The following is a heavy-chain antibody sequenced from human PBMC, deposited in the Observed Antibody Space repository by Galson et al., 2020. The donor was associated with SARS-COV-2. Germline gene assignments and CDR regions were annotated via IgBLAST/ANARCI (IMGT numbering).Heavy chain of an antibody. D-gene: IGHD6-25*01. CDR3: ASLSARRGFDY. CDR1: GFTVSSNY. CDR2: IYSGGST. V-gene: IGHV3-53*04. Sequence: GESLKISCAASGFTVSSNYMSWVRQAPGKGLEWVSVIYSGGSTYYADSVKGRFTISRHNSKNTLYLQMNSLRAEDTAVYYCASLSARRGFDYWGQGTLVTVSS. J-gene: IGHJ4*02.